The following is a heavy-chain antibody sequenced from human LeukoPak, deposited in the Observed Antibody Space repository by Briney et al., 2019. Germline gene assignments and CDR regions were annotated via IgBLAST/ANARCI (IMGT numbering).Heavy chain of an antibody. CDR3: ARGLRGNSYGSDY. Sequence: PGGSLRLSCAASGFTFSIYAMSWVPQAPGKGLEWFSAISDSGGNTYYADSVKGRFTISRDNSKTMLYLQMNSLRVEDTAVYYCARGLRGNSYGSDYWGQGTLVTVSS. CDR2: ISDSGGNT. J-gene: IGHJ4*02. D-gene: IGHD5-18*01. CDR1: GFTFSIYA. V-gene: IGHV3-23*01.